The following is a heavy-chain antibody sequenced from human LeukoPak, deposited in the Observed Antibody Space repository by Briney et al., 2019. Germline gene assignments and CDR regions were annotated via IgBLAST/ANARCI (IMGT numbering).Heavy chain of an antibody. CDR2: IYYSGST. CDR1: GGSFSGYY. CDR3: ARIGFVEWSIFQH. D-gene: IGHD3-3*01. J-gene: IGHJ1*01. V-gene: IGHV4-39*01. Sequence: TSETLSLTCAVYGGSFSGYYWGWIRQPPGKGLEWIGSIYYSGSTYYNPSLKSRVTISVDTSKNQFSLKLSFVTAADTAVYYCARIGFVEWSIFQHWGQGTLVTVSS.